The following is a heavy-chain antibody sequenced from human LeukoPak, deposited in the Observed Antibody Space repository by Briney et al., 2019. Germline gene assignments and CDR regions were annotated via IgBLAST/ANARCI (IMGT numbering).Heavy chain of an antibody. V-gene: IGHV4-59*01. D-gene: IGHD3-16*01. CDR1: DGSITGYY. CDR3: ARDRSLGIIDY. CDR2: IYYSGST. Sequence: PSETLSLTCSVSDGSITGYYWSWIRQPPGKGLEWIGYIYYSGSTNYNPSLKSRVTISVDASKNHFSLKLSSVTAVDTAVYYCARDRSLGIIDYWGQGTLVTVSS. J-gene: IGHJ4*02.